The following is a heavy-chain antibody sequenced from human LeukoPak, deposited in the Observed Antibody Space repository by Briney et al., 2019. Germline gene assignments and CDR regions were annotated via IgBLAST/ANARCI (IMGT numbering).Heavy chain of an antibody. CDR1: GGSISSSSYY. CDR2: IYYSGST. Sequence: SETLSLTCTVSGGSISSSSYYWGWIRQPPGKGLEWIGSIYYSGSTYYNPSLKSRVTISVDTSKNQFSLKLSSVTAADTAVYYCARWLLLAAEGYYYMDVWGKGTTVTISS. V-gene: IGHV4-39*01. CDR3: ARWLLLAAEGYYYMDV. J-gene: IGHJ6*03. D-gene: IGHD2-15*01.